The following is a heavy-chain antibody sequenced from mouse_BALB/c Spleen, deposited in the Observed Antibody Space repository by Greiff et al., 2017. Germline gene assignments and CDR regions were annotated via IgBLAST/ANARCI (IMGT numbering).Heavy chain of an antibody. D-gene: IGHD2-4*01. Sequence: EVKLMESGGGLVKPGGSLKLSCAASGFTFSSYTMSWVRQTPEKRLEWVATISSGGSYTYYPDSVKGRFTISRDNAKNTLYLQMSSLKSEDTAMYYCTREREGPSTMTEGYYYAMDYWGQGTSVTVSS. V-gene: IGHV5-6-4*01. CDR3: TREREGPSTMTEGYYYAMDY. CDR2: ISSGGSYT. J-gene: IGHJ4*01. CDR1: GFTFSSYT.